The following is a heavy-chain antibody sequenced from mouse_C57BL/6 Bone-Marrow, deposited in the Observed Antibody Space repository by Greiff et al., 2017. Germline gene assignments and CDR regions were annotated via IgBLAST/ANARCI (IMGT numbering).Heavy chain of an antibody. CDR3: ARYDYDGDAMDY. J-gene: IGHJ4*01. D-gene: IGHD2-4*01. CDR2: ISNLAYSI. V-gene: IGHV5-15*01. CDR1: GFTFSDYG. Sequence: EVQLQQSGGGLVQPGGSLKLSCAASGFTFSDYGMAWVRQAPRKGPEWVAFISNLAYSIYYADTVTGRFTISRANAKNTLYLEMSSLRSEDTAMYYCARYDYDGDAMDYWGQGTSVTVSS.